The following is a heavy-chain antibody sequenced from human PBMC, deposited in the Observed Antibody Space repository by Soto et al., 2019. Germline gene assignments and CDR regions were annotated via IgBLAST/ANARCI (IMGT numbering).Heavy chain of an antibody. CDR2: IYYSGST. D-gene: IGHD2-15*01. V-gene: IGHV4-39*01. CDR3: ARHRKTRGYCSGGSCYSGLDYYYYMDV. J-gene: IGHJ6*03. Sequence: SETLSLTCTVSGGSISSSSYYWGWIRQPPGKGLEWIGSIYYSGSTYYNPSLKSRVTISVDTSKNQFSLKLSSVTAADTAVYYCARHRKTRGYCSGGSCYSGLDYYYYMDVWGKGTTVTVSS. CDR1: GGSISSSSYY.